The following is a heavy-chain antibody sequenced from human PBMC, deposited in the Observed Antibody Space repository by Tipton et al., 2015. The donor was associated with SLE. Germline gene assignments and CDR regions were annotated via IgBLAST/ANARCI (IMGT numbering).Heavy chain of an antibody. Sequence: SLRLSCAASGFTFSSYGMHWVRQAPGKGLEWVAVIWYDGSNKYYADSVKGRFTISRDNAKNSLYLQMDSLGAEDTAIYYCARDATYGWLFDSWGQGTLVTVSS. J-gene: IGHJ4*02. D-gene: IGHD6-19*01. CDR3: ARDATYGWLFDS. CDR1: GFTFSSYG. CDR2: IWYDGSNK. V-gene: IGHV3-33*01.